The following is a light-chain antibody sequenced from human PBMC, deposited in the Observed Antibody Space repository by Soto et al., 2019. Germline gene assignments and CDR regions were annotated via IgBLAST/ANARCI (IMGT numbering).Light chain of an antibody. CDR2: AAS. Sequence: DIQMTQSPSSLSASVGDRVIITCRAGQTINSYLNWYQQKPGKAPNLLIYAASTLQGGVSSRFSGSGSGTDFTLTITSLQPEDSATYYCQQGYIAPYTFGQGTKLEIK. CDR3: QQGYIAPYT. J-gene: IGKJ2*01. V-gene: IGKV1-39*01. CDR1: QTINSY.